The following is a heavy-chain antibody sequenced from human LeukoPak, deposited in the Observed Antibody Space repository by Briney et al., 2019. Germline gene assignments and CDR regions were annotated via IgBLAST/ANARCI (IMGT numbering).Heavy chain of an antibody. J-gene: IGHJ4*02. CDR2: INHSGST. CDR3: ARDLNYYDSSGYGH. D-gene: IGHD3-22*01. CDR1: GESFSGYY. Sequence: SETLSLTCAVYGESFSGYYWSWIRQPPGKGLEWIGEINHSGSTNYNPSLKGRVTISVDTSKNQFSLKLSSVTAADTAVYYCARDLNYYDSSGYGHWGQGTLVTVSS. V-gene: IGHV4-34*01.